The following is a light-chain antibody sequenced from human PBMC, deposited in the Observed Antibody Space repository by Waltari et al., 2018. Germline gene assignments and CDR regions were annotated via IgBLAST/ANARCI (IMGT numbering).Light chain of an antibody. CDR1: SSDLGGYNF. CDR2: DVS. J-gene: IGLJ1*01. V-gene: IGLV2-14*03. CDR3: ISYTTISTWV. Sequence: QSALTKPASVSGSPGQSITIPCTGTSSDLGGYNFVSWYQQHPDKAPKLRIYDVSERPSGVSNRFSGSKSVNTASLTISGLQAEDEADYYCISYTTISTWVFGTGTKVTVL.